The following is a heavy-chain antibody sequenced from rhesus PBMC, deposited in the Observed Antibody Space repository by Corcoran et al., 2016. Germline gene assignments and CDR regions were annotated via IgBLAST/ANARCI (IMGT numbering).Heavy chain of an antibody. V-gene: IGHV4-122*02. Sequence: QVQLQESGPGLVKPSETLSLTCAVSGGSISSGYYYWSWIRQPPGKRLEWIGYITYSGSTSYNPSLKSRVTISRDTSQNQFSLKLSSVTAADTAVYYCAIHVATATVHWGQGVLVTVSS. D-gene: IGHD5-12*01. J-gene: IGHJ4*01. CDR3: AIHVATATVH. CDR2: ITYSGST. CDR1: GGSISSGYYY.